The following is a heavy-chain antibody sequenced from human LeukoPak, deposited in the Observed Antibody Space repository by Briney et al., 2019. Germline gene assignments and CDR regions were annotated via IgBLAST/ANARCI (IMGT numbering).Heavy chain of an antibody. D-gene: IGHD1-26*01. V-gene: IGHV3-74*01. CDR2: INSDGSWT. J-gene: IGHJ4*02. CDR1: GNYW. Sequence: QPGGSLRLSCAASGNYWVHWVRQAPGKGLVWVSHINSDGSWTSYADSVKGRFTISKDNAKNTVYLQMNSLRAEDTAVYYCARERGRGRDSPWFDYWGQGTLVTVSS. CDR3: ARERGRGRDSPWFDY.